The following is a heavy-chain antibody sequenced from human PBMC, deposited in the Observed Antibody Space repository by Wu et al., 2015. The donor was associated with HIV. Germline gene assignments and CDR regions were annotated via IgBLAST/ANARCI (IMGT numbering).Heavy chain of an antibody. J-gene: IGHJ1*01. CDR1: GYTFTSYA. V-gene: IGHV1-3*02. CDR2: SNAGNGNT. D-gene: IGHD2-2*02. Sequence: QVQLVQSGAEVKKPGASVKVSCKASGYTFTSYAMHWVRQAPGQRLEWMGWSNAGNGNTKYSQEFQGRVTITRDTSASTAYMELSSLRSEDMAVYYCAKVNLGYCSSTSCYTALEYFQHVGPGPPWSTVSS. CDR3: AKVNLGYCSSTSCYTALEYFQH.